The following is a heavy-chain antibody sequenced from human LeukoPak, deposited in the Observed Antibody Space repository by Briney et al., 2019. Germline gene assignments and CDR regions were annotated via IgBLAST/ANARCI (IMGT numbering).Heavy chain of an antibody. CDR1: GFTFSSYG. J-gene: IGHJ4*02. D-gene: IGHD3-9*01. CDR3: AKDPTQYDILTGYLEY. Sequence: GGSLRLSCAASGFTFSSYGMHWGRRAPGKGLEWVAVISYDGSNKYYADSVKGRFTISRDNSKNTLYLRMNSLRAEDTAVYYCAKDPTQYDILTGYLEYWGQGTQVTVSS. CDR2: ISYDGSNK. V-gene: IGHV3-30*18.